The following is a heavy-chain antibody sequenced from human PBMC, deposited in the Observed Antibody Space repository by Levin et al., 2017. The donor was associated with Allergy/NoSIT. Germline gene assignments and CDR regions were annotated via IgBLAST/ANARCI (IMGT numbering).Heavy chain of an antibody. Sequence: SETLSLTCTVSGGSISSYYWSWIRQPPGKGLEWIGYIYYSGSTNYNPSLKSRVTISVDTSKNQFSLKLSSVTAADTAVYYCARASGYSYGWWDYWGQGTLVTVSS. D-gene: IGHD5-18*01. CDR2: IYYSGST. J-gene: IGHJ4*02. CDR3: ARASGYSYGWWDY. V-gene: IGHV4-59*01. CDR1: GGSISSYY.